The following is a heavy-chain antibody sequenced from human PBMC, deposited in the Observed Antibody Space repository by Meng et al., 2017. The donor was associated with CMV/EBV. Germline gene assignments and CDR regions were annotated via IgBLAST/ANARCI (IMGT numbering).Heavy chain of an antibody. V-gene: IGHV3-66*04. CDR3: ARRGGDDY. CDR2: IYRGGST. J-gene: IGHJ4*01. D-gene: IGHD3-10*01. CDR1: VFTVNRYY. Sequence: DVELDESGEDLIQPGGSLRLYCPASVFTVNRYYVSWVRQAPGKGLEWVSVIYRGGSTYYADSVKGRFTISRDNSKNTLYLQMNSLRAEDTAVYYCARRGGDDYCGQAILTVSS.